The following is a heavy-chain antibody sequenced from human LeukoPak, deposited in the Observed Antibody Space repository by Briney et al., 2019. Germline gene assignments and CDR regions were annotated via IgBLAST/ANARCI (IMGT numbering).Heavy chain of an antibody. CDR3: ARIIYVFWRGTTKTFDY. CDR1: GYTFTGYY. J-gene: IGHJ4*02. Sequence: ASVKVSCKASGYTFTGYYMHWVRQAPGQGLEWMGWINPNSGGTNYAQKFQGRVTMTRDTSISTAYMELSRLRSDDTAVYYCARIIYVFWRGTTKTFDYGGQGPLVTFP. D-gene: IGHD3-3*01. CDR2: INPNSGGT. V-gene: IGHV1-2*02.